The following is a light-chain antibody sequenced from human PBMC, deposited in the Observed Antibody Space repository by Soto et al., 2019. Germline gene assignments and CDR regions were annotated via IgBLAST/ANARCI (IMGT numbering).Light chain of an antibody. Sequence: DIQMTQSPSTLSASVGYRVTITFRASQSIRYWVAWYQHKPGKAPKLLIYDASTLESGVPTRFSGSGSGTDFTLTISSLQPDDFATYYCQQYKSYSTFGQGTKVDI. CDR1: QSIRYW. J-gene: IGKJ1*01. CDR3: QQYKSYST. V-gene: IGKV1-5*01. CDR2: DAS.